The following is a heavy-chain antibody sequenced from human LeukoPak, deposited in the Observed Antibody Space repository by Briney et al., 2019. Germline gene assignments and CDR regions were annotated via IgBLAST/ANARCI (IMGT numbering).Heavy chain of an antibody. CDR3: AKARGYYYEKSGPADY. CDR2: IWYDGSIK. J-gene: IGHJ4*02. D-gene: IGHD3-22*01. Sequence: GRSLRLSCAASGFSFSSYGMHWVRQAPGKGLEWVAVIWYDGSIKYYGDSVKGRFTISRDNSKNTLYLQMNSLSAEDTAVYYCAKARGYYYEKSGPADYWGQGTLVTVSS. CDR1: GFSFSSYG. V-gene: IGHV3-33*06.